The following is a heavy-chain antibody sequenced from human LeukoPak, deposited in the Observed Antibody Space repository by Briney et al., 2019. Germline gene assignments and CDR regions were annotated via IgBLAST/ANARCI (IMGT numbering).Heavy chain of an antibody. CDR3: ARAAQEGHLDY. CDR2: TYYSYKWYN. CDR1: GDSVSINSAA. Sequence: SPTLSLSFAISGDSVSINSAAWNWVRQSPWRGLEWVGRTYYSYKWYNDYAVSVKSRITINPDTSKNQFSLQLNSVTPEDTAVYYCARAAQEGHLDYWGQGTLVTVSS. D-gene: IGHD2-21*01. J-gene: IGHJ4*02. V-gene: IGHV6-1*01.